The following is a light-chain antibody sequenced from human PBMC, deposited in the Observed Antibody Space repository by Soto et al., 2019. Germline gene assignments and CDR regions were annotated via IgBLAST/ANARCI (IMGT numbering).Light chain of an antibody. J-gene: IGLJ3*02. CDR3: CSYAGSSTWV. CDR1: SSDVGSYNL. Sequence: QSALTQPASVSGSPGQSITISCTGTSSDVGSYNLVSWYQQHPGKAPKLMIYEGSKRPSGVSNRFSGSKYGNTASLTISGLQAEDEADYYCCSYAGSSTWVFGGGTLLTVL. CDR2: EGS. V-gene: IGLV2-23*01.